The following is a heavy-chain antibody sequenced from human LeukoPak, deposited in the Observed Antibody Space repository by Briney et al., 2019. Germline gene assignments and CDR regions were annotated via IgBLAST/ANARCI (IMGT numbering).Heavy chain of an antibody. CDR1: GGSFSGYY. D-gene: IGHD4-17*01. CDR3: ARWGSYGDYADY. Sequence: SETLSLTCAVYGGSFSGYYWSWIRQPPGKGLEWIGEINHSGSTNYNPSLKSRVTISVDTSKNQFSLKLSSVTAADTAVYYCARWGSYGDYADYWGQGTLVTVSS. J-gene: IGHJ4*02. V-gene: IGHV4-34*01. CDR2: INHSGST.